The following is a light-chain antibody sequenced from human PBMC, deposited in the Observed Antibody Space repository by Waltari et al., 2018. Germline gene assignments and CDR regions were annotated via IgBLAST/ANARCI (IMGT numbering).Light chain of an antibody. Sequence: EIVMTQYPATLSVSPGERVTLSCRASQSVRSYVAWYQQQPGLAPRLLVYGATTRATGIPAKFSGSGSGTEFTLTISSLESEDSAVYFCQQYNNWPPEFGQGTRLEIQ. CDR3: QQYNNWPPE. V-gene: IGKV3-15*01. CDR2: GAT. J-gene: IGKJ5*01. CDR1: QSVRSY.